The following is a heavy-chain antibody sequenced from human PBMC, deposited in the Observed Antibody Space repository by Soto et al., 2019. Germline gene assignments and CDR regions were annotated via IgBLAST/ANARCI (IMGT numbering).Heavy chain of an antibody. CDR2: ISSNGGTT. CDR1: GFTFSTYA. J-gene: IGHJ4*02. Sequence: EVQLVESGGGLVQPGGSLRLSCAASGFTFSTYAMQWFRQAPGKGLEFVSSISSNGGTTNYAYSVKGRFTISRDNSRDTLYLQKGSLRPEDVAVYYCARDGRAMNDYWGQGTLVTVSS. V-gene: IGHV3-64*01. CDR3: ARDGRAMNDY.